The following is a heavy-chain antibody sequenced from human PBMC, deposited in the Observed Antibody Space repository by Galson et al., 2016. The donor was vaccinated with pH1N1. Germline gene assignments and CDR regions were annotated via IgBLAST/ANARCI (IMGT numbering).Heavy chain of an antibody. D-gene: IGHD7-27*01. Sequence: SVKVSCKASGYTFTSEYIHWVRQAPGQGLEWMGVIDPSNGGTTYSQKFQGLVTMTRDTSTNTVYMELGGLRSEDTAVYSCIRALGRPRAYWGQGTLVTVSS. CDR2: IDPSNGGT. V-gene: IGHV1-46*01. CDR1: GYTFTSEY. CDR3: IRALGRPRAY. J-gene: IGHJ4*02.